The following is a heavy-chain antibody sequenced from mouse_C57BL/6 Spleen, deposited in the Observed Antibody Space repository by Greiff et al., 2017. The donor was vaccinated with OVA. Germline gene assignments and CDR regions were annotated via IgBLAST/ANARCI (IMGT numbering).Heavy chain of an antibody. V-gene: IGHV1-82*01. J-gene: IGHJ1*03. CDR3: ASHITTVGYCDV. CDR1: GYAFSSSW. Sequence: QVQLQQSGPELVKPGASVKISCKASGYAFSSSWMNWVKQRPGKGLEWIGRIYPGDGDTNYNGKFKGKATLTADKSSSTAYMQLSSLTSEDSAVYFCASHITTVGYCDVWGTGTTVTVSS. D-gene: IGHD1-1*01. CDR2: IYPGDGDT.